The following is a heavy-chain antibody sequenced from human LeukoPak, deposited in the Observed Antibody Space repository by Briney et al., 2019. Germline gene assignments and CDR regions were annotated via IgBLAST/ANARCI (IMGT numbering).Heavy chain of an antibody. CDR2: MNPNSGNT. J-gene: IGHJ4*02. Sequence: ASVKVSCKASGHTFTSYDINWVRQATGQGLEWMGWMNPNSGNTGYAQKFQGRVTMTRNTSISTAYMELSSLRSEDTAVYYCARSVSRITIFGVAGFDYWGQGTLVTVSS. CDR1: GHTFTSYD. CDR3: ARSVSRITIFGVAGFDY. V-gene: IGHV1-8*01. D-gene: IGHD3-3*01.